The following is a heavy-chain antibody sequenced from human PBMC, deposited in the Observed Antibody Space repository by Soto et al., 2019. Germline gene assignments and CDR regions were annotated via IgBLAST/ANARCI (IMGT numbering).Heavy chain of an antibody. V-gene: IGHV5-51*01. Sequence: PGESLKISCKGSGYSFTSYWIGWVRQMPGKGLEWMGIIYPGDSDTRYSPSFQGQVTISADKSISTAYLQWSSLKASDTAMYYCARFNPPSLVPAAKASVYGMDVWGQGTTVTVSS. CDR2: IYPGDSDT. J-gene: IGHJ6*02. CDR3: ARFNPPSLVPAAKASVYGMDV. CDR1: GYSFTSYW. D-gene: IGHD2-2*01.